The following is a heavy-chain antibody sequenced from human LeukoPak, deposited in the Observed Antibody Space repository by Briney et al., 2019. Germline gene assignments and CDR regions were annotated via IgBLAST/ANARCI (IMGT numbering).Heavy chain of an antibody. CDR3: ARDLGGHYPSTGTFDY. V-gene: IGHV3-7*01. CDR1: GFTFSSYW. J-gene: IGHJ4*02. Sequence: GGSLRLSCAASGFTFSSYWMSWVRQAPGKGLEWVANIKHDGSEKYYVDSMKGRFTISRDNAKNSLYLQMNSLRAEDTVVYYCARDLGGHYPSTGTFDYWGQGTLVTVSS. CDR2: IKHDGSEK. D-gene: IGHD1-1*01.